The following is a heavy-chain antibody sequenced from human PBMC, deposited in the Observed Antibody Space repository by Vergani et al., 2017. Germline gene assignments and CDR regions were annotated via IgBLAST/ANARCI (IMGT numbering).Heavy chain of an antibody. CDR3: ARLGNEKRLDS. CDR1: GFTFSSHG. V-gene: IGHV3-33*01. CDR2: IWYDGSNK. J-gene: IGHJ5*01. Sequence: QVQLVESEGGVVQPGRSLTLSCVASGFTFSSHGMHWVRQAPGKGLEWVAVIWYDGSNKNYGDSVKGRFTISRDNSKNTLYLQMNSLRVEDTALYYCARLGNEKRLDSWGQGTLVTVSS. D-gene: IGHD1-1*01.